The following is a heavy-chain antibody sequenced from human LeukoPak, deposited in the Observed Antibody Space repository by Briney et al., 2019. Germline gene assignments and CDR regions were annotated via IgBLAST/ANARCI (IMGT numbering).Heavy chain of an antibody. V-gene: IGHV3-66*01. CDR2: IYSGGST. CDR3: ARANWNYGIHYYYYYMDV. Sequence: PGGSLRLSCAASGFTVSSNYMSWVRQAPGKGLEWVSVIYSGGSTYYADSVKGRFTISRDNSKNTLYLQMNSLRAEDTAVYYCARANWNYGIHYYYYYMDVWGKGTTVTVSS. CDR1: GFTVSSNY. D-gene: IGHD1-7*01. J-gene: IGHJ6*03.